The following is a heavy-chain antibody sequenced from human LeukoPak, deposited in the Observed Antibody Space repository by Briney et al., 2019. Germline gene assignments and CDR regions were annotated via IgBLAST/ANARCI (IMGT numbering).Heavy chain of an antibody. CDR2: INEDGSEK. Sequence: GGSLRLSCAASGFSFSNYWMKWVRQDPGKGLEWVANINEDGSEKYYVDSVRGRFTISRDNSKNTLYLQMNSLRAEDTAVYYCARDAYCSGGSCYSDYWGQGTLVTVSS. CDR1: GFSFSNYW. V-gene: IGHV3-7*03. J-gene: IGHJ4*02. D-gene: IGHD2-15*01. CDR3: ARDAYCSGGSCYSDY.